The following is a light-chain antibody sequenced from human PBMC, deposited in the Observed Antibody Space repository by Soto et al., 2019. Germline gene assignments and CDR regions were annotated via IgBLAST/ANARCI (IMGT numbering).Light chain of an antibody. CDR2: EVS. CDR3: SSYTSSSTQV. CDR1: SSDVGGYNY. J-gene: IGLJ2*01. V-gene: IGLV2-14*01. Sequence: QSVLTQPASVSGSPGQSITISCTGTSSDVGGYNYVSWYQQHPGKAPKLMIYEVSNRTSGVSNRFSGSKSGNTASLTISGLQAEDEADYYCSSYTSSSTQVFGGGTKLTV.